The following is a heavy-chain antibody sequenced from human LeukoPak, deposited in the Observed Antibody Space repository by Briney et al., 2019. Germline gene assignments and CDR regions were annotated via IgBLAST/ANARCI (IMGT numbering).Heavy chain of an antibody. J-gene: IGHJ4*02. CDR2: IRSKANSYAT. Sequence: GGSLRLSCAASGFTFSGSAMHWVRQASGKGLEWVGRIRSKANSYATAYAASVKGRFTISRDDSKNTAYLQMNSLKTEDTAVYYCTTQLTPYSGSYYLLRDYWGQGTLVTVSS. V-gene: IGHV3-73*01. D-gene: IGHD1-26*01. CDR1: GFTFSGSA. CDR3: TTQLTPYSGSYYLLRDY.